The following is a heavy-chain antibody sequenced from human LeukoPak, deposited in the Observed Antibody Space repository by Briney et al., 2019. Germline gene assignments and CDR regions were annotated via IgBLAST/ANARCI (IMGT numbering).Heavy chain of an antibody. V-gene: IGHV4-59*01. D-gene: IGHD2-15*01. CDR3: AREFGGWFDP. J-gene: IGHJ5*02. Sequence: SETLSLTCTVSGGSTSSYYWSWIRQPPGKGLEWIGYIYYSGSTNYNPSLKGRVTISVDTSKNQFSLKLSSVTAADTAVYYCAREFGGWFDPWGQGTLVTVSS. CDR1: GGSTSSYY. CDR2: IYYSGST.